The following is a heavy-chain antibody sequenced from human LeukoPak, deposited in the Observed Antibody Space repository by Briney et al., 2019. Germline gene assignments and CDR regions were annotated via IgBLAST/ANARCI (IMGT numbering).Heavy chain of an antibody. Sequence: GGSLRLSCAASGFTFSSYSMNWVRQAPGKGLEWVSFISTSSSYIYYADSVKGRFTISRDNARNSLYLQMNSLRAEDTAVYYCARDPGTTQTLHDAFDIWGQGTMVTVSS. J-gene: IGHJ3*02. CDR1: GFTFSSYS. CDR3: ARDPGTTQTLHDAFDI. CDR2: ISTSSSYI. V-gene: IGHV3-21*01. D-gene: IGHD1-7*01.